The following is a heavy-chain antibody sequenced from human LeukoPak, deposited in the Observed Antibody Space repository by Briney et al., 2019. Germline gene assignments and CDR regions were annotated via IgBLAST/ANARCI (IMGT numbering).Heavy chain of an antibody. J-gene: IGHJ6*03. V-gene: IGHV3-20*04. CDR3: AKVLGWSYYYYMDV. Sequence: PGGSLRLSCATSGFTFDDYGMSWVRQAPGKGLEWVSDINWNGGSTGYADSVKGRFTISRDNSKNTLYLQMNSLRAEDTAVYYCAKVLGWSYYYYMDVWGKGTTVTISS. CDR2: INWNGGST. D-gene: IGHD3/OR15-3a*01. CDR1: GFTFDDYG.